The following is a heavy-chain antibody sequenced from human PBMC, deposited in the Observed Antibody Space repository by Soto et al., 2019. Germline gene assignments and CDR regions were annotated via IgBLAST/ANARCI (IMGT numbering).Heavy chain of an antibody. Sequence: GGSLRLSCAASGFTFSNYAMSWVRQAPGKGLEWVSAIGGSGGSTYYADSVKGRFTISRDNSKNTLYLQMNSLRAEDTASYYSAKSRGAVAATQSDYWGQGTLVTVSS. CDR3: AKSRGAVAATQSDY. D-gene: IGHD6-13*01. J-gene: IGHJ4*02. V-gene: IGHV3-23*01. CDR1: GFTFSNYA. CDR2: IGGSGGST.